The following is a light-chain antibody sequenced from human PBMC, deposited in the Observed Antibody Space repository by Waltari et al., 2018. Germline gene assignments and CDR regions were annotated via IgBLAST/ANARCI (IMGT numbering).Light chain of an antibody. Sequence: SYVLTQPPSESVAPGQEATITCGGNNVGRKTVHWYQQKPGQAPVLVVYDDSERASGIPERFSGSKSGDTATLTISRFEVGDEADCSCQVWDGGRVVFGGGTKLTVL. CDR2: DDS. CDR3: QVWDGGRVV. CDR1: NVGRKT. J-gene: IGLJ2*01. V-gene: IGLV3-21*02.